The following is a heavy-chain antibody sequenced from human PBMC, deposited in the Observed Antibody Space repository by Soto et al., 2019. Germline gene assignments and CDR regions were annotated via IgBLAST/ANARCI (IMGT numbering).Heavy chain of an antibody. CDR3: ARRGYSSGCFGY. V-gene: IGHV4-39*01. CDR1: GGSISSSSYY. Sequence: QLQLQESGPGLVKPSETLSLTCTVSGGSISSSSYYWGWIRQPPGKGLEWIGSIYYSGSTYYNPSLKSRVTISVDTSKNQFSLKLSSVTAADTAVYYCARRGYSSGCFGYWGQGTLVTVSS. CDR2: IYYSGST. D-gene: IGHD6-19*01. J-gene: IGHJ4*02.